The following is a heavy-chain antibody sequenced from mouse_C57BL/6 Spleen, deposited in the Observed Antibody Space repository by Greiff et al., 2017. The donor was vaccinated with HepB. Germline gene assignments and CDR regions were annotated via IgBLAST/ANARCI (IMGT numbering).Heavy chain of an antibody. CDR1: GYSITSGYD. V-gene: IGHV3-1*01. D-gene: IGHD2-1*01. J-gene: IGHJ4*01. CDR2: ISYSGST. Sequence: VQLQQSGPGMVKPSQSLSLTCTVTGYSITSGYDWHWIRHFPGNKLEWMGYISYSGSTNYNPSLKSRISITHDTSKNHFFLKLNSVTTEDTATYYCARAGKGDYAMDYWGQGTSVTVSS. CDR3: ARAGKGDYAMDY.